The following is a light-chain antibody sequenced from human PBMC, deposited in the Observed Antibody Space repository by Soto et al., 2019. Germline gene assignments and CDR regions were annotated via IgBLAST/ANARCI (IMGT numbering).Light chain of an antibody. J-gene: IGKJ2*01. CDR2: GAS. CDR1: ESVRNNS. V-gene: IGKV3-20*01. CDR3: HHYGYGADT. Sequence: LILTQSPGTLSLSPGERATLSCRASESVRNNSLAWYQQHPGQAPRLLIFGASSRATGIPDRFTGTGSGAVFSLTISRLEPDDSAVYFCHHYGYGADTFGQGTKLEIK.